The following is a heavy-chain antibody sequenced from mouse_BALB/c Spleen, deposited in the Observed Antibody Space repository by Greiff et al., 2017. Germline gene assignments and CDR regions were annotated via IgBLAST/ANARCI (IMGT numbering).Heavy chain of an antibody. CDR2: ISSGGGST. D-gene: IGHD1-1*01. CDR3: ARHDYYGSIYYFDY. CDR1: GFAFSSYD. Sequence: EVQRVESGGGLVKPGGSLKLSCAASGFAFSSYDMSWVRQTPEKRLEWVAYISSGGGSTYYPDTVKGRFTISRDNAKNTLYLQMSSLKSEDTAMYYCARHDYYGSIYYFDYWGQGTTLTVSS. J-gene: IGHJ2*01. V-gene: IGHV5-12-1*01.